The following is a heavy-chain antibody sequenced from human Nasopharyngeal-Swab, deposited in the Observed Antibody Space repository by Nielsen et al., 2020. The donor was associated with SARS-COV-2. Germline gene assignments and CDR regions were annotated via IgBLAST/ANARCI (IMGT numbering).Heavy chain of an antibody. CDR3: ARGSGYYDSSGYSDY. J-gene: IGHJ4*02. V-gene: IGHV4-59*13. Sequence: GSLRLSCTVSGGSISSYYWSWIRQHPGKGLEWIGYIYYSGSTNYNPSLKSRVTISVDTSKNQFSLKLSSVTAADTAVYYCARGSGYYDSSGYSDYWGQGTLVTVSS. CDR2: IYYSGST. CDR1: GGSISSYY. D-gene: IGHD3-22*01.